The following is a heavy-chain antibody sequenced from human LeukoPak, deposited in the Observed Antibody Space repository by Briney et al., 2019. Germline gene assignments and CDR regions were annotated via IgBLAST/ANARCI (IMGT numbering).Heavy chain of an antibody. D-gene: IGHD3-3*01. CDR1: GFTFSSYG. J-gene: IGHJ4*02. CDR2: ISYDGSNK. Sequence: GGSLRLSCAASGFTFSSYGMHWVRQAPGKGPEWVAVISYDGSNKYYADSVKGRFTISRDNSKNTLYLQMNSLRAEDTAVYYCARDRLRFLDWLFPYWGQGTLVTVSS. CDR3: ARDRLRFLDWLFPY. V-gene: IGHV3-30*03.